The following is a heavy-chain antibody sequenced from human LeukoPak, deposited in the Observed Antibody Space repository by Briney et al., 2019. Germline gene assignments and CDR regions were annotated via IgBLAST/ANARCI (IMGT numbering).Heavy chain of an antibody. CDR1: GFTFSGYA. CDR2: ISYDGSNK. J-gene: IGHJ5*02. Sequence: GGSLRLSCAASGFTFSGYAMHWVRQAPGKGLEWVAVISYDGSNKYCADSVKGRFTISRDNSKNTLYLQMNSLRAEDTAVYYCARDNVDTAMVTDSNWFDPWGQGTLVTVSS. D-gene: IGHD5-18*01. CDR3: ARDNVDTAMVTDSNWFDP. V-gene: IGHV3-30-3*01.